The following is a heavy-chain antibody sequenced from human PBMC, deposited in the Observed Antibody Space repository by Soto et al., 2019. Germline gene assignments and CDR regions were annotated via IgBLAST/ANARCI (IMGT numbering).Heavy chain of an antibody. J-gene: IGHJ4*02. Sequence: SETLSLTCTVSGGSISSYYWSWIRQPPGKGLEWIGYIYYSGSTNYNPSLKSRVTISVDTSKNQFSLKRSSVTAADTAVYYCARYAYGGNSEFDYWGQGTLVTVSS. CDR3: ARYAYGGNSEFDY. D-gene: IGHD4-17*01. CDR2: IYYSGST. V-gene: IGHV4-59*08. CDR1: GGSISSYY.